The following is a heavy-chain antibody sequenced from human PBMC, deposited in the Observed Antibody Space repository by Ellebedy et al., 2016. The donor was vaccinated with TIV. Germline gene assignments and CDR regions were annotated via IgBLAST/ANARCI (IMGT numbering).Heavy chain of an antibody. D-gene: IGHD2-21*02. CDR2: INPKNGGT. J-gene: IGHJ4*02. V-gene: IGHV1-2*02. CDR3: ARDGACGGDCYGDNY. CDR1: GYTFTDYY. Sequence: AASVKVSCKDSGYTFTDYYIHWVRQAPGQGLEWMGWINPKNGGTNYAQKFQGRVNMTRDTSISTAYMELSWLRSDDTAVYYCARDGACGGDCYGDNYWGQGSLVTFSS.